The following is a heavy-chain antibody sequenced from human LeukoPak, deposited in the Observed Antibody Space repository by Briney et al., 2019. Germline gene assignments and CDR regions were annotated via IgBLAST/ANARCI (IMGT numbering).Heavy chain of an antibody. CDR2: IHYSGST. CDR1: GGSISSYY. J-gene: IGHJ5*02. D-gene: IGHD3-22*01. Sequence: SETLSLTCTLSGGSISSYYWSWIRQPPEKGLEWIGYIHYSGSTNYNPSLKSRVTISVDTSKNQFSLKLSSVTAADTAVYYCARHRYYYDSSGYYYQPWGQGTLVTVSS. V-gene: IGHV4-59*01. CDR3: ARHRYYYDSSGYYYQP.